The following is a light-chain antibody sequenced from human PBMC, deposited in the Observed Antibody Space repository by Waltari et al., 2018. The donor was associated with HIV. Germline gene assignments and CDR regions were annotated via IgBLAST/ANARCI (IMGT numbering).Light chain of an antibody. CDR3: LLYYGGAQV. CDR2: SIS. CDR1: TGAVPSGYY. V-gene: IGLV7-43*01. J-gene: IGLJ2*01. Sequence: QTVVTQEPSLTVSPGGTVTLTCASSTGAVPSGYYPNWFQQKPGQAPRALIYSISNKHSWTPARFSGSLLGGKAALTLSGVQPEDEAEYYCLLYYGGAQVFGGGTKLTVL.